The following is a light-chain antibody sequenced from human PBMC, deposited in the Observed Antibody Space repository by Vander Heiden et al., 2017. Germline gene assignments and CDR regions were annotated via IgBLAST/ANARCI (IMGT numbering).Light chain of an antibody. Sequence: HLTLSPSTLSASVGDRVTITCRASQTMSTWLAWYQQKPGKAPKLLNYKACRLQSGVPARFRGSGSGTEFTLTITSLQPDDRATYYCQQYDSSYVSVGQGTKLEIK. V-gene: IGKV1-5*03. CDR1: QTMSTW. CDR3: QQYDSSYVS. J-gene: IGKJ2*01. CDR2: KAC.